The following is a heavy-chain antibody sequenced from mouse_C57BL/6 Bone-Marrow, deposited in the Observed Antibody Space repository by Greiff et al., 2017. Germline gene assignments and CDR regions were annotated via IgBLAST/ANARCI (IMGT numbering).Heavy chain of an antibody. D-gene: IGHD1-1*01. CDR2: IDPSDSYT. CDR1: GYTFTSYW. CDR3: AREDYYYGSGAWFAY. J-gene: IGHJ3*01. Sequence: QVQLQQPGAELVKPGASVKLSCKASGYTFTSYWMQWVKQRPGQGLEWIGEIDPSDSYTNSNQKFKGKATLTVDTSSSTAYMQLSSLTSEDSAVYYCAREDYYYGSGAWFAYWGQGTLVTVSA. V-gene: IGHV1-50*01.